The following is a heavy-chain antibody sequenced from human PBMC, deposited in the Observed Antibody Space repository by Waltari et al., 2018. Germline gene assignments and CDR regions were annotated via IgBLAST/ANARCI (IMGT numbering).Heavy chain of an antibody. CDR1: GGPISSNPYY. V-gene: IGHV4-39*07. CDR3: ARDVDMSFYYYMDV. D-gene: IGHD2-21*01. J-gene: IGHJ6*03. CDR2: IYYSGST. Sequence: QLQLQESGPRLVKPSGTLSLSCTVSGGPISSNPYYWVWIRQPPGKGLEWIGSIYYSGSTYYNPSLKSRVTIAVDTAKNQVSLKLTSVSAADTAVYYCARDVDMSFYYYMDVWGKGTTVTISS.